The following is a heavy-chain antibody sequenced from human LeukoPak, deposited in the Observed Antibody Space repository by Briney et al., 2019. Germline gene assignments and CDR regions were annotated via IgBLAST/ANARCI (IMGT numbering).Heavy chain of an antibody. V-gene: IGHV5-51*04. D-gene: IGHD3-3*01. CDR1: GYSFTSYW. Sequence: GESLKISCKGSGYSFTSYWIGWVRQMPGKGLEWMGIIYPGDSDTRYSPSFQGQVTISADKPISTAYLQWSSLKPSDTAMYCCAIFDFLFGEIDNWFDPWGQGTLVTVSS. CDR3: AIFDFLFGEIDNWFDP. CDR2: IYPGDSDT. J-gene: IGHJ5*02.